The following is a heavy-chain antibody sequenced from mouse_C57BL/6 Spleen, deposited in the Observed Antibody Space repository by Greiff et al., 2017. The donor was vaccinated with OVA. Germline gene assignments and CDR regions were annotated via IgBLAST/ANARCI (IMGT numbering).Heavy chain of an antibody. CDR2: ISNGGGST. Sequence: EVHLVESGGGLVQPGGSLKLSCAASGFTFSDYYMYWVRQTPEKRLEWVAYISNGGGSTYYPDTVKGRFTISRDNAKNTLYLQMSRLKSEDTAMYYCARHEILHWYFDVWGTGTTVTVSS. CDR3: ARHEILHWYFDV. J-gene: IGHJ1*03. V-gene: IGHV5-12*01. D-gene: IGHD1-2*01. CDR1: GFTFSDYY.